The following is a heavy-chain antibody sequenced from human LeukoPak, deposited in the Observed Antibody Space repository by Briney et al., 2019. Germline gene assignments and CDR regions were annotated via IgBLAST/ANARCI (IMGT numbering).Heavy chain of an antibody. CDR3: ARVYGGYDFNYYYYYMDV. J-gene: IGHJ6*03. V-gene: IGHV4-39*02. CDR2: IFYSGTT. CDR1: GGTISSKNDY. Sequence: SETLSLTCSVPGGTISSKNDYWGWIRQPPGKGLEWIGNIFYSGTTFYNPSLKNRVTISVDTSKNHFSLNLSSVTAADTAVYYCARVYGGYDFNYYYYYMDVWGKGTTVTISS. D-gene: IGHD5-12*01.